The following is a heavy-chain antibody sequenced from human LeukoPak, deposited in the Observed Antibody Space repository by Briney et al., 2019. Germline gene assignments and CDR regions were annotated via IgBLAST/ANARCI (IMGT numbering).Heavy chain of an antibody. Sequence: SETLSLPCAVYGGSFSGYYWSWIRQPPGKGLEWIGEINHSGSTNYNPSLKSRVTISVDTSKNQFSLKLSSVTAADTAVYYCARGRESGTQFDPWGQGTLVTVSS. J-gene: IGHJ5*02. D-gene: IGHD3-3*01. CDR3: ARGRESGTQFDP. V-gene: IGHV4-34*01. CDR2: INHSGST. CDR1: GGSFSGYY.